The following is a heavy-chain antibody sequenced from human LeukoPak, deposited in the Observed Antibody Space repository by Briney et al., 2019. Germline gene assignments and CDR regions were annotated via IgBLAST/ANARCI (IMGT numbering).Heavy chain of an antibody. CDR2: ISRSGSYI. CDR3: AREVGVVPGANHYYYYGMDV. V-gene: IGHV3-21*01. CDR1: EFTFSSYS. D-gene: IGHD4/OR15-4a*01. J-gene: IGHJ6*02. Sequence: PGGSLRLSCAASEFTFSSYSMNWVRQAPGKGLEWVSSISRSGSYIYYADSVKGRFTISRDNAKNSLYLQMSSLRAEDTAVYYCAREVGVVPGANHYYYYGMDVWGQGTTVTVSS.